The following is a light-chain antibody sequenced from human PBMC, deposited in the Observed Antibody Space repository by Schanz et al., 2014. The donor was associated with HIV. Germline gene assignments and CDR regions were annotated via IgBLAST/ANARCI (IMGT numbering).Light chain of an antibody. CDR2: DVT. Sequence: QSALTQPRSVSGSPGQSVTISCTGTSSDVGSYNYVSWYQQRPGKAPKLMIYDVTKRPSGVPGRFSGSKSGNTASLTVSGLQAEDEADYYCASYAGSNNLVFGGGTKLTVL. CDR1: SSDVGSYNY. V-gene: IGLV2-11*01. CDR3: ASYAGSNNLV. J-gene: IGLJ2*01.